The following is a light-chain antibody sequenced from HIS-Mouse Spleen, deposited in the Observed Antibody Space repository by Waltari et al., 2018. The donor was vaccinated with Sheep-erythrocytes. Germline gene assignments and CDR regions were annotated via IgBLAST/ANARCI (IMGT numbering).Light chain of an antibody. CDR3: QQYYSTPFT. V-gene: IGKV4-1*01. CDR1: QSVLYSSNNKNY. J-gene: IGKJ4*01. Sequence: DIVMTQSPDSLAVSLGERATINCKSSQSVLYSSNNKNYLAWYQQKPGQPPKLLIYWASTRESGVPDRFSGSGSGTDFTLTIRSLQAEDVAVYYGQQYYSTPFTVGGGTKVEIK. CDR2: WAS.